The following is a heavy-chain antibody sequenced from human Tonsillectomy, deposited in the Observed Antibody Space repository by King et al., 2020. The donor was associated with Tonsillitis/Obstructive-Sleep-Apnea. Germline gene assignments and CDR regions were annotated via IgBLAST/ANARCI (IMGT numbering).Heavy chain of an antibody. CDR1: GGSFSGYY. D-gene: IGHD1-1*01. CDR3: ARTKDNWNDRPLDY. V-gene: IGHV4-34*01. Sequence: VQLQRWGAGLLKPSETLSLTCAVYGGSFSGYYWSWIRQPPGKGLEWIGEINHSGSTNYNPSLKSRVTISVDTSKNQFSLKLNSVTAADTAVYYCARTKDNWNDRPLDYWGQGTLVTVSS. CDR2: INHSGST. J-gene: IGHJ4*02.